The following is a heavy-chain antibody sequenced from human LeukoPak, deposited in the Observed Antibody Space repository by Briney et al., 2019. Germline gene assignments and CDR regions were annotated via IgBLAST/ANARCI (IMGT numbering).Heavy chain of an antibody. CDR1: GGSISSGDYY. CDR3: AREGEVGATPFDY. Sequence: SQTLSLTCTVSGGSISSGDYYWSWIRQPPGKGLEWIGYIYYSGSTYYNPSLKSRVTISVDTSKNQFSLKLSSVTAADTAVYYCAREGEVGATPFDYWGRGTLVTVSS. J-gene: IGHJ4*02. D-gene: IGHD1-26*01. V-gene: IGHV4-30-4*08. CDR2: IYYSGST.